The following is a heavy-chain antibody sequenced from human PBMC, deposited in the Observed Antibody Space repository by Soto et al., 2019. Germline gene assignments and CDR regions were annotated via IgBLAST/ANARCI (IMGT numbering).Heavy chain of an antibody. CDR1: GYTFTSYD. V-gene: IGHV1-8*01. CDR2: MNPNSGNT. J-gene: IGHJ5*02. Sequence: GASVAVSCKASGYTFTSYDINWVRQATGQGLEWMGWMNPNSGNTGYAQKFQGSVTMTRNTSISTAYMELSSLRSEDTAVYYCATEGSYGDYAFDPWGQGTLVTVSS. CDR3: ATEGSYGDYAFDP. D-gene: IGHD4-17*01.